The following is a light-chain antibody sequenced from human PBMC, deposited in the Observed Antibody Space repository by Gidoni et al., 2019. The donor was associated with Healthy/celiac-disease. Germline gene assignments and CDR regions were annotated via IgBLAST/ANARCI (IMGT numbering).Light chain of an antibody. Sequence: DIQMTQSPSSLSASVGDRVTITCRASQSISSYLNWYQQKPGKAPKLLIYAASSLPSGVPSRFSGSGSGTDFTLTISSLQPEDFATYYCQQSYTFMCSFGQGTKLEIK. CDR2: AAS. V-gene: IGKV1-39*01. CDR1: QSISSY. CDR3: QQSYTFMCS. J-gene: IGKJ2*04.